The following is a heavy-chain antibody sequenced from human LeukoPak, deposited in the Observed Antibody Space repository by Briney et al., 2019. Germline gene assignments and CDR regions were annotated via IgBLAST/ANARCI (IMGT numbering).Heavy chain of an antibody. CDR3: ARDPPLDEWGDY. Sequence: GSLRDSLAASGLTVATTYMSRVRQTPRKGLERVSLIYSGGSTYYALSVTGPFTISRDNSKNRLYLQLNSLRAAGTGVYYCARDPPLDEWGDYRGQRTLVTVSS. CDR1: GLTVATTY. D-gene: IGHD1-26*01. CDR2: IYSGGST. J-gene: IGHJ4*02. V-gene: IGHV3-53*01.